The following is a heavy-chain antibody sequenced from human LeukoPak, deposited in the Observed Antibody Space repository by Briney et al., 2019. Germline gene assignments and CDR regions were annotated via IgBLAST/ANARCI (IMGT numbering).Heavy chain of an antibody. V-gene: IGHV4-4*07. CDR1: GGSISSYY. CDR3: ARVVPAAADYYMDV. D-gene: IGHD2-2*01. CDR2: IYTSGST. Sequence: SETLSLTCTVSGGSISSYYWSWIRQPAGKGLEWIGRIYTSGSTNYNPSLKSRVTMSVDTSKNQFSLKLSSVTAADTAVHYCARVVPAAADYYMDVWGKGTTVTVSS. J-gene: IGHJ6*03.